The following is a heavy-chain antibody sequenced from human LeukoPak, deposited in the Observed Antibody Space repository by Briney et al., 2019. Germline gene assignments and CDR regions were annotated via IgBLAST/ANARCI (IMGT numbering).Heavy chain of an antibody. D-gene: IGHD4/OR15-4a*01. V-gene: IGHV3-30-3*01. CDR1: GFIFSSYG. CDR2: ISYDGSNK. Sequence: PGGSLRLSCAASGFIFSSYGMHRVRQAPGKGLEWVAVISYDGSNKYYADSVMGRFTISRDNSKNRLYLQMNSLRPEDTAVYYCARDLAPANYAGLEPLDSWGQGALVTVSS. CDR3: ARDLAPANYAGLEPLDS. J-gene: IGHJ4*02.